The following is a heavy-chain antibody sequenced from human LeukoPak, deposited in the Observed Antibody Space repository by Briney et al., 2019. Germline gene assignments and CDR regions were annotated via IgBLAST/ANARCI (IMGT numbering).Heavy chain of an antibody. J-gene: IGHJ3*02. CDR3: AREECSSTSCYMGNDAFDI. V-gene: IGHV3-7*01. CDR1: GFTFSSYW. Sequence: GGSLRLSCAASGFTFSSYWMSWVRQAPGKGLGWVANIKQDGREKYYVDSMKGRFTISRDNAKNSLYLQMNSLRAEDTAVYYCAREECSSTSCYMGNDAFDIWGQGTMVTVSS. D-gene: IGHD2-2*02. CDR2: IKQDGREK.